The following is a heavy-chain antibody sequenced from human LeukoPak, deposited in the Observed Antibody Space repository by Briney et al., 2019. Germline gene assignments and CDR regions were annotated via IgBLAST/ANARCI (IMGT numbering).Heavy chain of an antibody. D-gene: IGHD6-19*01. CDR1: GFTFSRYA. Sequence: QPGGSLRLSCSAYGFTFSRYAMHWVRQAPGKGMECVSALRSNGGPTYYAPSVKGRFTISRDNSKIPLYLQMSSLRAEDTAVYYCEIGIAVAAFDYWGQGALVTVSS. V-gene: IGHV3-64D*06. J-gene: IGHJ4*02. CDR2: LRSNGGPT. CDR3: EIGIAVAAFDY.